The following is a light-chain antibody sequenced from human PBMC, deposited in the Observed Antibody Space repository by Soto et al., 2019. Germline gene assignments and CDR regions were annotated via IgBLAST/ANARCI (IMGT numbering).Light chain of an antibody. Sequence: DIQITQSPSSLSASVVDGVTITCRASQDLDRWLAWYQQKPGEAPKVLIYAASNLRSGVPSRFSGSGSGADFSLTISSLQPEDVATYYCKQSRSFPLTFGGGTKVDIK. CDR3: KQSRSFPLT. CDR1: QDLDRW. CDR2: AAS. J-gene: IGKJ4*01. V-gene: IGKV1-12*01.